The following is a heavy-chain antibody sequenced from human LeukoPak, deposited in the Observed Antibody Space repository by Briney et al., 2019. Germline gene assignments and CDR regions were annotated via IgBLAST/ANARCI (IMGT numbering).Heavy chain of an antibody. V-gene: IGHV3-21*01. CDR3: ASGPQYCSSTSCWENWLDP. CDR2: ISSSSSYI. J-gene: IGHJ5*02. CDR1: GFTFSSYS. Sequence: GGSLRPSCAASGFTFSSYSMNWVRQAPGKGLEWVSSISSSSSYIYYADSVKGRFTISRDNAKNSLYLQMNSLRAEDTAVYYCASGPQYCSSTSCWENWLDPWGQGTLVTVSS. D-gene: IGHD2-2*01.